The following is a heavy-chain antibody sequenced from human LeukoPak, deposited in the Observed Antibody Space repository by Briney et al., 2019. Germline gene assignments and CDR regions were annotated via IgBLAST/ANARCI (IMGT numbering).Heavy chain of an antibody. CDR3: ARKYEQT. D-gene: IGHD2-2*01. CDR1: GFTFSSYS. CDR2: IRSGSDNI. Sequence: GGSLRLSCAASGFTFSSYSMSWVRQAPGEGLEWVSYIRSGSDNIYYADSVKGRFTISRDNAKNSLYLQMNSLRDEATAVYYCARKYEQTWGQGTLVTVSS. J-gene: IGHJ4*02. V-gene: IGHV3-48*02.